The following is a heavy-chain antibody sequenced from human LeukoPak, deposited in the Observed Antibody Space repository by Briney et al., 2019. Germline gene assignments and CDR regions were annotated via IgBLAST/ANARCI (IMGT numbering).Heavy chain of an antibody. CDR2: IYYSGST. Sequence: SETLSLTCTVSGGSISSSSYYWGWIRQPPGKGLEWIGSIYYSGSTYYNPSLKSRVTISVDTSKNQFSLKLSSVTAADTAVYYCASTHTLAEYFQHWGQGTLVTVSS. CDR3: ASTHTLAEYFQH. D-gene: IGHD5-18*01. CDR1: GGSISSSSYY. V-gene: IGHV4-39*07. J-gene: IGHJ1*01.